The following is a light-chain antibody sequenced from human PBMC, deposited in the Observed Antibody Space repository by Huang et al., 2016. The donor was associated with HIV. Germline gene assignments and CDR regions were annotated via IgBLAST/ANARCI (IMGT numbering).Light chain of an antibody. J-gene: IGKJ5*01. V-gene: IGKV3-15*01. CDR2: GAS. Sequence: EIVITQSPATLSVSPGERATLSCRASQSVSSDLAWYQQKAGQAPRLLIYGASTRATGIPARFSGSGSGTEFTLTISSLQSEDFAVYYCQQYNNWPPLTFGQGTRLEIK. CDR3: QQYNNWPPLT. CDR1: QSVSSD.